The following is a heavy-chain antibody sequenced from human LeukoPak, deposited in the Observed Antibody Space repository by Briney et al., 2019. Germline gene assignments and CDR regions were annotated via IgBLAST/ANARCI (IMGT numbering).Heavy chain of an antibody. D-gene: IGHD4-17*01. CDR3: ARYRDYDDFDY. V-gene: IGHV3-21*04. CDR2: ISSSSSYI. J-gene: IGHJ4*02. CDR1: GFTFSSYS. Sequence: GGSLRLSCAASGFTFSSYSMNWVRQAPGKGLEWVSSISSSSSYIYYADSVKGRFTISRDNAKNKLYLQMNSLRAEDTAVYYCARYRDYDDFDYWGQGTLVTVSS.